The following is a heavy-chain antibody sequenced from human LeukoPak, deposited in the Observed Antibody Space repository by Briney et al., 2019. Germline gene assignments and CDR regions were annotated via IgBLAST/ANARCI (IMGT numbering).Heavy chain of an antibody. D-gene: IGHD3-10*01. CDR3: AKDPRKSGSGSGLDY. V-gene: IGHV3-48*03. CDR2: ISSSGSTI. Sequence: QAGGSLRLSCAASGFTFSSYEMNWVRQAPGKGLEWVSYISSSGSTIYYADSVKGRFTISRDNSRNTVYLRLSSLRAEDTAVYFCAKDPRKSGSGSGLDYWGQGTLVTVSS. J-gene: IGHJ4*02. CDR1: GFTFSSYE.